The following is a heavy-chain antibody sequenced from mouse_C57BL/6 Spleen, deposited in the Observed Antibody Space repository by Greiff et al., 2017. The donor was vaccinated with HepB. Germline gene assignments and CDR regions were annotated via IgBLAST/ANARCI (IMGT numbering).Heavy chain of an antibody. Sequence: VQLQQSDAELVKPGASVKISCKVSGYTFTAHTIHWMKQRPEQGLEWIGYIYPRDGSTKYNAKFKGKSTLTANKSSITAYMQLNSRTAEDSAVYFCSRLVWGTGNYVDYWGQGTTLTVSS. CDR1: GYTFTAHT. V-gene: IGHV1-78*01. J-gene: IGHJ2*01. CDR3: SRLVWGTGNYVDY. CDR2: IYPRDGST. D-gene: IGHD4-1*01.